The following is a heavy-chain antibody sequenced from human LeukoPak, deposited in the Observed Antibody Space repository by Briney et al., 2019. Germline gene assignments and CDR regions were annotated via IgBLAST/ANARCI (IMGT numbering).Heavy chain of an antibody. V-gene: IGHV4-39*01. D-gene: IGHD4-17*01. J-gene: IGHJ4*02. CDR1: GGSISSSRSY. CDR2: IYYSGST. CDR3: ANSIDFDYGDYYFDY. Sequence: SETLSLTCSVSGGSISSSRSYWGWIRQPPGKGLEWIGSIYYSGSTYYNPSLKSRVTISVDTSKNQFSLKLSSVTAADTAVYYCANSIDFDYGDYYFDYWGQGALVTISS.